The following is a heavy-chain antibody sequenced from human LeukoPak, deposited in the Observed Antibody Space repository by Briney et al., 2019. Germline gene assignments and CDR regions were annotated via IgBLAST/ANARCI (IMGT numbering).Heavy chain of an antibody. V-gene: IGHV1-46*01. J-gene: IGHJ5*02. CDR3: AIAQSGPRTVLRYFDWLAAPNWFDP. D-gene: IGHD3-9*01. CDR2: INPSGGST. CDR1: GYTFTSYY. Sequence: ASVKVSCKASGYTFTSYYMHWVRQAPGQGLEWMGIINPSGGSTSYAQKFQGRVTMTRDMSTSTVYMELSSLRSEDAAVYYCAIAQSGPRTVLRYFDWLAAPNWFDPWGQGTLVTVSS.